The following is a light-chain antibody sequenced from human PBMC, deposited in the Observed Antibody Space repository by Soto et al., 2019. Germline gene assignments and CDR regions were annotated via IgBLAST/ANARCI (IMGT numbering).Light chain of an antibody. CDR2: DAY. CDR1: QDITNY. Sequence: IQMTQSPSSLSASVGDRVTITCQASQDITNYLNWYQQKPGKPPKLLINDAYNLETGVPSRFSGSGSGTHFSFTINSLQPEDFATYYCQQYDDLPITFGLGTRLDIK. CDR3: QQYDDLPIT. V-gene: IGKV1-33*01. J-gene: IGKJ5*01.